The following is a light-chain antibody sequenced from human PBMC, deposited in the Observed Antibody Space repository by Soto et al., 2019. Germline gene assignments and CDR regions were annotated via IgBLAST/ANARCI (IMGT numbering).Light chain of an antibody. CDR3: QQSYSTPRT. CDR2: AAS. CDR1: QSISSY. J-gene: IGKJ1*01. Sequence: DIQMTQSPSSLSASVGDRVIITCRASQSISSYLNWYQQKPGKAPKRLIYAASSLQSGVPSRFSGSGSGTDFTLTISSLQPEDFATYYCQQSYSTPRTFGQGTKVDIK. V-gene: IGKV1-39*01.